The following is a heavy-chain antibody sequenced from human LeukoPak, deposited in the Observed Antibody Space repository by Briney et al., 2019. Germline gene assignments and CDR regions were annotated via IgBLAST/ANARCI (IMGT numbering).Heavy chain of an antibody. CDR3: ARAHSHNSGSPLLVDY. J-gene: IGHJ4*02. CDR1: GGSISSSSYY. V-gene: IGHV4-39*07. D-gene: IGHD1-26*01. Sequence: KSSETLSLTCTVSGGSISSSSYYWGWIRQPPGKGLEWIGSIYYSGSTYYNPSLKSRVTISVDTSKNQFSLKLSSVTAADTAVYYCARAHSHNSGSPLLVDYWGQGTLVTVSS. CDR2: IYYSGST.